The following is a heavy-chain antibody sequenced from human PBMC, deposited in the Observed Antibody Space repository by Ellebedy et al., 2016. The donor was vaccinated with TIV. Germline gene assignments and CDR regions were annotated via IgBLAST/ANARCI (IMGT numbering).Heavy chain of an antibody. CDR3: ARTDPWQPIDD. D-gene: IGHD2-21*02. Sequence: MPSETLSLTCSVSGDSVSSTRYYWAWIRQPPGKGLEYIGSVYYSGSPYYNPSFKNRVTLSADTSKNQFSLNLRTVTAADTAVYYCARTDPWQPIDDWGQGILVSVSS. CDR1: GDSVSSTRYY. V-gene: IGHV4-39*01. CDR2: VYYSGSP. J-gene: IGHJ4*02.